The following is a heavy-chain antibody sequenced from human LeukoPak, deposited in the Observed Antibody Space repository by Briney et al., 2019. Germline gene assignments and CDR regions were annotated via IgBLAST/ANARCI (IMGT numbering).Heavy chain of an antibody. Sequence: PGGSLRLFCAASGFTFSSYCMSWVRQAPGKGLEWVANIKQDGSEKYYVDSVKGRFTISRDNAKNSLYLQMNSLRAEDTAVYYCARSPNWNFDYWGQGTLVTVSS. J-gene: IGHJ4*02. D-gene: IGHD1-20*01. CDR2: IKQDGSEK. CDR1: GFTFSSYC. V-gene: IGHV3-7*01. CDR3: ARSPNWNFDY.